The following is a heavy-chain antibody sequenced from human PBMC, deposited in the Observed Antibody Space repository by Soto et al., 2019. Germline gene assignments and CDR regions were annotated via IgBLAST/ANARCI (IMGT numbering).Heavy chain of an antibody. CDR2: ISGSGGST. CDR3: AKGVATVTKNWFDP. Sequence: PGGSLRLSCAASGFTFSNAWMNWVRQAPGKGLEWVSAISGSGGSTYYADSVKGRFTISRDNSKNTLYLQMNSLRAEDTAVYYCAKGVATVTKNWFDPWGQGTLVTVSS. J-gene: IGHJ5*02. V-gene: IGHV3-23*01. CDR1: GFTFSNAW. D-gene: IGHD4-4*01.